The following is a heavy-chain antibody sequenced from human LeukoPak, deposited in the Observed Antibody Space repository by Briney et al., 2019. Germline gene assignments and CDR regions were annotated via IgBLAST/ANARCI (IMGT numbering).Heavy chain of an antibody. CDR2: IKQDGSEK. V-gene: IGHV3-7*01. Sequence: NPGGSLGLSCAASGFTFSSYWMSWVRQAPGKGLEWVANIKQDGSEKYYVDSVKGRFTISRDNAKNSLYLQMNSLRAEDTAVYYCAREVAMIVVVTAGLDYWGQGTLVTVSS. J-gene: IGHJ4*02. CDR3: AREVAMIVVVTAGLDY. CDR1: GFTFSSYW. D-gene: IGHD3-22*01.